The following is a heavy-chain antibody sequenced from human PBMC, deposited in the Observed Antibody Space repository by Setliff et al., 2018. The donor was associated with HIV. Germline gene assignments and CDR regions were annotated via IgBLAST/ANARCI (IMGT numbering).Heavy chain of an antibody. V-gene: IGHV4-4*02. CDR3: ASFQGIQLWQYYFDY. CDR2: IYHSGST. CDR1: GGSISSSNC. J-gene: IGHJ4*02. D-gene: IGHD5-18*01. Sequence: LSLTCAVSGGSISSSNCWSWVRQPPGKGLEWIGEIYHSGSTNYNPSLKSRVTISVDKSKNQFSLKLSSVTAADMAVYYCASFQGIQLWQYYFDYWGQGTLVTVSS.